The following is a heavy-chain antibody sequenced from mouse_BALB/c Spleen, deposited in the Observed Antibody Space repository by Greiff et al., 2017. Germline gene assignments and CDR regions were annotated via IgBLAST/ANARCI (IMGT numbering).Heavy chain of an antibody. CDR3: ARFITTATGFAY. J-gene: IGHJ3*01. D-gene: IGHD1-2*01. CDR2: ISYSGST. Sequence: EVQLVESGPSLVKPSQTLSLTCSATGDSITSGYWNWIRKFPGNKLEYMGYISYSGSTYYNPSLKSRISITRDTSKNQNYLQLNSVTTEDTATYYCARFITTATGFAYWGQGTLVTVSA. V-gene: IGHV3-8*02. CDR1: GDSITSGY.